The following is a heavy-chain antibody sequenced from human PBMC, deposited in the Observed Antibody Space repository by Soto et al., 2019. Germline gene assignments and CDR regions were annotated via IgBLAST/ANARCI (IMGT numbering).Heavy chain of an antibody. CDR1: GGSVSSGSYY. D-gene: IGHD2-2*01. V-gene: IGHV4-61*01. CDR3: ARAPVVPAARVTWFDP. J-gene: IGHJ5*02. CDR2: IYYSGST. Sequence: ASGTPSLTCTVSGGSVSSGSYYRGWIRQPPGKGLEWVGDIYYSGSTNYNPPPKSRVTISVDTSQNQFSLQLSSLTAADTAVYYCARAPVVPAARVTWFDPWGQGTLVTVSP.